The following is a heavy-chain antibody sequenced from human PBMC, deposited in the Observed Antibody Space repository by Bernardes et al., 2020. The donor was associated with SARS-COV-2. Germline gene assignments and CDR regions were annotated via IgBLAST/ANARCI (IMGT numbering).Heavy chain of an antibody. J-gene: IGHJ3*02. CDR2: INPDNGVT. Sequence: SVMVSCKASGYTFIDYYVHWVRQAPGQGLECMSWINPDNGVTDYAPKFQDRISLTRDTSSSTIYMELSGLRSDDTAIYYCARDPTVVGPDNPFDIWGQGTFVTVSS. CDR1: GYTFIDYY. CDR3: ARDPTVVGPDNPFDI. V-gene: IGHV1-2*02.